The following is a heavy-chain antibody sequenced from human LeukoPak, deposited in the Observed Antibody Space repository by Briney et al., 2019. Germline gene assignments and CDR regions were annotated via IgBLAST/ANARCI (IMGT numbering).Heavy chain of an antibody. V-gene: IGHV4-39*07. CDR1: GGSISSSSYY. Sequence: SETLSLTCSVSGGSISSSSYYWGWIRQPPGKGLEWIGNIYYSGRTYRKTSLKSRVTISIDTSKNQFSLRLTSVTAADTAFYYCTRGSNSNLWYGWFDPWGQGTLVTVSS. J-gene: IGHJ5*02. CDR2: IYYSGRT. CDR3: TRGSNSNLWYGWFDP. D-gene: IGHD1-7*01.